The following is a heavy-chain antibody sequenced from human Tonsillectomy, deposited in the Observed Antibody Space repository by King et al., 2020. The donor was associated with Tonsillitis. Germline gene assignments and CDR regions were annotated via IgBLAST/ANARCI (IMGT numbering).Heavy chain of an antibody. CDR1: GFTFSGYG. V-gene: IGHV3-33*05. Sequence: VQLVESGGGVVQPGRSLRLSCAASGFTFSGYGMHWVRQAPGKGLEWVAVISYDGSNKYYADSLKGRFTISRDNSKNTLFLRMNSLRAEDTAVYYCTRGDDSSVYYWSFDYWGQGTLVTVSS. CDR2: ISYDGSNK. J-gene: IGHJ4*02. D-gene: IGHD3-22*01. CDR3: TRGDDSSVYYWSFDY.